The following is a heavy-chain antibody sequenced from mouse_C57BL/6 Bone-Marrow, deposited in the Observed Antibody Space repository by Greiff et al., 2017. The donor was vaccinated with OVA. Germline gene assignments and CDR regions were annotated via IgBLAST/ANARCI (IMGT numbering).Heavy chain of an antibody. V-gene: IGHV1-55*01. CDR2: IYPGSGST. D-gene: IGHD2-5*01. CDR3: ASFYSNYGPDY. CDR1: GYTFTSYW. Sequence: VQLQQPGAELVKPGASVKMSCKASGYTFTSYWITWVKQRPGQGLEWIGDIYPGSGSTNYNEKFKSKATLTVDTSSSTAYMQLCSLTSEDSAVYYSASFYSNYGPDYWGQGTTLTVSS. J-gene: IGHJ2*01.